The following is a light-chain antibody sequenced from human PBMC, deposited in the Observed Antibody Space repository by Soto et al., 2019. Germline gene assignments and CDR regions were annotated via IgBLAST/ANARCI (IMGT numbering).Light chain of an antibody. J-gene: IGKJ2*01. CDR3: QLYGSSPPRYT. V-gene: IGKV3-20*01. CDR1: QSVSSNY. CDR2: AAS. Sequence: VLTQKQGTLYLSPGERATLCCGASQSVSSNYVAWYQQKRGQAPRLLIYAASARATGIPDRFSGSGSGTDFTLTISRLEPEDFAVYFCQLYGSSPPRYTFAQGT.